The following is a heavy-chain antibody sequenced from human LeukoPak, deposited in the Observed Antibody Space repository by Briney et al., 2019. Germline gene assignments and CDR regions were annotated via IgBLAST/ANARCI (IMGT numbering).Heavy chain of an antibody. CDR1: DGSIGIYY. V-gene: IGHV4-59*01. Sequence: SETLSLTCIVSDGSIGIYYWSWIRQPPGKGLEWIGYIHYSGSTNYSPSLKSRVTISVDTSKNQFSLKLSSVTAADTAVYYCARVGTSAAGTYFDYWGQGSLVSVSS. CDR3: ARVGTSAAGTYFDY. CDR2: IHYSGST. D-gene: IGHD6-13*01. J-gene: IGHJ4*02.